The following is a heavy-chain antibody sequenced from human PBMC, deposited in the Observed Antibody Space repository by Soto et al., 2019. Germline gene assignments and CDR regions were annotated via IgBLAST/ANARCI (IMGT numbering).Heavy chain of an antibody. CDR2: IKPDESEK. D-gene: IGHD4-4*01. J-gene: IGHJ5*02. CDR3: VRGGSNYDS. CDR1: GFTFSDSW. Sequence: EVQLVESGGGLVQPGGSLRLSCTASGFTFSDSWMTWVRQAPGKGLEWVARIKPDESEKKYADSVKGRFSISGDNAKNSMYSQMDSLRGEDTDVYYCVRGGSNYDSWGQGTLVTVSS. V-gene: IGHV3-7*01.